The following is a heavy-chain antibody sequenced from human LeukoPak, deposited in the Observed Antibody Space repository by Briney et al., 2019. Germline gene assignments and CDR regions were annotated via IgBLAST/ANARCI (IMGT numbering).Heavy chain of an antibody. CDR3: AREYGGFDY. D-gene: IGHD4-23*01. V-gene: IGHV7-4-1*02. J-gene: IGHJ4*02. CDR2: INTNTGNP. Sequence: ASVKASCKASGYSFTSYAMDWVRQAPGQGLEWMGWINTNTGNPTYAQGFTGRFVFSLDSSVSTAYLQISSLKAEDTAVYYCAREYGGFDYWGQGTLVTVSS. CDR1: GYSFTSYA.